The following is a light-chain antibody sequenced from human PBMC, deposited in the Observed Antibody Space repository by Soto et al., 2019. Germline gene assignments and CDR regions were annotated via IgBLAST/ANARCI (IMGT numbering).Light chain of an antibody. V-gene: IGKV3-11*01. CDR3: LQRGSWPLT. J-gene: IGKJ4*01. CDR1: QSVSSY. CDR2: DAS. Sequence: EIVLTQSPATLSLSPGERATLSCRASQSVSSYLAWYQQKPGQAPRLLIYDASKRDTGIPARLSGSGSGTDFTLTISSLEPEDFAVYYCLQRGSWPLTFGGGTKVDIK.